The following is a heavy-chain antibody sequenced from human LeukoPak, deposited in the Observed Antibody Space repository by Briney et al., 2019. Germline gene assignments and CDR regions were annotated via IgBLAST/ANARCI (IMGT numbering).Heavy chain of an antibody. CDR1: GFTFSSYA. CDR2: ISYDGSNK. CDR3: ARSCSGYSYGYNFDY. Sequence: GGSLRLSCAASGFTFSSYAMHWVRQAPGKGLEWVAVISYDGSNKYYADSVKGRFTISRDNSKNTLYLQMNSLRAEDTAVYYCARSCSGYSYGYNFDYWGQGTLVTVSS. D-gene: IGHD5-18*01. V-gene: IGHV3-30*04. J-gene: IGHJ4*02.